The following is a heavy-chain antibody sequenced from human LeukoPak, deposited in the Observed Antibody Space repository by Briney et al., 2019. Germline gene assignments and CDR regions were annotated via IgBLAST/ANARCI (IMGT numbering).Heavy chain of an antibody. D-gene: IGHD4-23*01. V-gene: IGHV3-74*03. CDR2: TNTDGSST. J-gene: IGHJ1*01. Sequence: GGSLRLSCAASGFTFSSYSMNWVRQAPGKGLVWVSGTNTDGSSTMYADSVKGRFTIARDNAKNTLYLQMNSLRAEDTAVYYCYGANAEHWGQGTLVTVSS. CDR3: YGANAEH. CDR1: GFTFSSYS.